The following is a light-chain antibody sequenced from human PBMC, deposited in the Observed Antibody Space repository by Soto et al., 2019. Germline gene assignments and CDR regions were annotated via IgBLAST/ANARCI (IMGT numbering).Light chain of an antibody. CDR3: QQFHSFPWT. J-gene: IGKJ1*01. V-gene: IGKV1-12*02. CDR2: AAS. CDR1: QGISSW. Sequence: DIQMTQSPSSVSASVGDRVTITCRASQGISSWLAWYQQKPGKAPKLLIYAASSLQSGVPSRFSGSGSGTEFTLTVSSLQPDEFATFYCQQFHSFPWTFGQGTKVDIK.